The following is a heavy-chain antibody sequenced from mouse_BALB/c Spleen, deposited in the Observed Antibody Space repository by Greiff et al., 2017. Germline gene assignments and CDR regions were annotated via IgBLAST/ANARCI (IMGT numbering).Heavy chain of an antibody. CDR2: ISYDGSN. CDR1: GYSITSGYY. V-gene: IGHV3-6*02. Sequence: DVKLQESGPGLVKPSQSLSLTCSVTGYSITSGYYWNWIRQFPGNKLEWMGYISYDGSNNYNPSLKNRISITRDTSKNQFFLKLNSVTTEDTATYYCARDRAVYYDYPWFAYWGQGTLVTVSA. CDR3: ARDRAVYYDYPWFAY. J-gene: IGHJ3*01. D-gene: IGHD2-4*01.